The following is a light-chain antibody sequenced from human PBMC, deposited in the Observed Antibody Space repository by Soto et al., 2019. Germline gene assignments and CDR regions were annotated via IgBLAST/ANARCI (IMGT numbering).Light chain of an antibody. CDR3: QQYDNFSRT. V-gene: IGKV1-5*03. Sequence: DIQMTQSPSTLSASVGDRVTITCRASQSVGVWLAWYQQKPGKAPKLLMYKTSILEDGVPSRFSGSGGGTEFTLTISSLQHDDLATYYCQQYDNFSRTFGQGTKVEI. J-gene: IGKJ1*01. CDR1: QSVGVW. CDR2: KTS.